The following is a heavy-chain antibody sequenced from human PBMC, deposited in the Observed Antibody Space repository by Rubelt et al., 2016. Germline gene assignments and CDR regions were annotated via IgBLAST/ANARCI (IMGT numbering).Heavy chain of an antibody. D-gene: IGHD5-12*01. V-gene: IGHV3-7*05. CDR3: ATTWRY. Sequence: EVQLVESGGGLVQPGGSLRLSCAASGFTFSSYWMSWVRQAPGKGLEWVANIKQDGSGKADVGSVKGVITIARDNAKNARYLQMNGLGAEDTAVYYWATTWRYWGQGTLVTVSS. CDR2: IKQDGSGK. J-gene: IGHJ4*02. CDR1: GFTFSSYW.